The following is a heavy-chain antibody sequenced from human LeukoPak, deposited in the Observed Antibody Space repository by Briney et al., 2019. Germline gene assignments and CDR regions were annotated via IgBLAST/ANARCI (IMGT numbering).Heavy chain of an antibody. Sequence: PSETLSLTCAVYGGSFSGYYWSWIRQPPGKGLEWIGEINHSGSTNYNPSLKSRVTISVDTSKNQFSLKLSSVTAADTAVYYCARWQNYYDSSGYPGDYWGQGTLVTVSS. CDR2: INHSGST. CDR1: GGSFSGYY. V-gene: IGHV4-34*01. CDR3: ARWQNYYDSSGYPGDY. D-gene: IGHD3-22*01. J-gene: IGHJ4*02.